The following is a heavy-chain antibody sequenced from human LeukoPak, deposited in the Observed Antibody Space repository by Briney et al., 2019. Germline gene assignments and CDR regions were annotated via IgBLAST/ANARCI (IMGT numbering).Heavy chain of an antibody. Sequence: SETLSLTCTVSGGSIGSYYWSWIRQLPGKGLEWIGYIYYSGSTNYNPSLKSRVTISVDTSKNQFSLKLSSVTAADTAVYYCARKGLWVNWFDPWGQGTLVTVSS. CDR2: IYYSGST. CDR1: GGSIGSYY. J-gene: IGHJ5*02. V-gene: IGHV4-59*01. D-gene: IGHD5-18*01. CDR3: ARKGLWVNWFDP.